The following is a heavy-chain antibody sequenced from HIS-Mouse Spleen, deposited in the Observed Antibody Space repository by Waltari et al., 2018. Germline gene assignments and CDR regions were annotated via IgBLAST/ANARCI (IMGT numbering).Heavy chain of an antibody. Sequence: QLQLQESGPGLVKPSETLSLTCTVSGGSISSSSYYWGWIRQPPGKGLEWIGSIYYSGRTYYKPSLKSRVTISVDTSKNQFSLKLSSVTAADTAVYYCARSRTGGWYFDLWGRGTLVTVSS. CDR2: IYYSGRT. CDR1: GGSISSSSYY. V-gene: IGHV4-39*07. CDR3: ARSRTGGWYFDL. D-gene: IGHD7-27*01. J-gene: IGHJ2*01.